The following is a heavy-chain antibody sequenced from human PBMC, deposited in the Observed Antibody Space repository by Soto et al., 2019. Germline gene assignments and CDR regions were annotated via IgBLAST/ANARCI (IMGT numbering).Heavy chain of an antibody. J-gene: IGHJ4*02. V-gene: IGHV1-18*04. CDR2: ISAYNGNT. Sequence: QVQLVQSGAEVKKPGASVKVSCKASGYTFTSYGISWVRQAPGQGLEWMGWISAYNGNTNYAQKLQGRVTMTTETATRTAYMEVRSLRSDDTAVYYCARVGRKTWIQLSVHTFDYWGQGTLVTVSS. CDR3: ARVGRKTWIQLSVHTFDY. D-gene: IGHD5-18*01. CDR1: GYTFTSYG.